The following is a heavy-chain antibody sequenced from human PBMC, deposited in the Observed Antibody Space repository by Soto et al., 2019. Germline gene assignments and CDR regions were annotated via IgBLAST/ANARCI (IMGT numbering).Heavy chain of an antibody. CDR2: IYHRGTT. J-gene: IGHJ4*01. CDR3: ARTDSVGYYPYF. V-gene: IGHV4-38-2*01. CDR1: PGSVSSCYS. D-gene: IGHD3-22*01. Sequence: TLSLTCAVSPGSVSSCYSCVCNREAPGNGLEWIGSIYHRGTTYYNPSLKSRVTISVDTSMNQFSLKLSSVTAADSALYYCARTDSVGYYPYF.